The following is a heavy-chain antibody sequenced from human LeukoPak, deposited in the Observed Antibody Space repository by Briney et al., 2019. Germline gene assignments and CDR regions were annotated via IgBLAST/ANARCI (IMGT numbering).Heavy chain of an antibody. D-gene: IGHD2-21*02. CDR3: ARGTTALMDA. CDR2: ISSGTSFI. J-gene: IGHJ6*03. CDR1: GFPFSSYS. Sequence: PGGSLRLSCAASGFPFSSYSMNWVRQAPGKGLEWVSSISSGTSFIYYADSVKGRFTISRDNAKNSLYLQMNSLRAEDTAVYYCARGTTALMDAWGKGTTVTVSS. V-gene: IGHV3-21*01.